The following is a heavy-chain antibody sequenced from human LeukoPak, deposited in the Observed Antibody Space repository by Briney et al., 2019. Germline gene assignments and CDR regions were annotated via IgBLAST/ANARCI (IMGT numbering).Heavy chain of an antibody. D-gene: IGHD6-25*01. J-gene: IGHJ3*02. CDR3: ARSGSNLGAFDI. CDR1: GFTFSSHS. V-gene: IGHV3-48*04. Sequence: PGGSLRLSCAASGFTFSSHSMNWVRQAPGKGLEWVSYISSSSSTIYYADSVKGRFTISRDNAKNSLYLQMTSLRAEDTAVYYCARSGSNLGAFDIWGQGTMVTVSS. CDR2: ISSSSSTI.